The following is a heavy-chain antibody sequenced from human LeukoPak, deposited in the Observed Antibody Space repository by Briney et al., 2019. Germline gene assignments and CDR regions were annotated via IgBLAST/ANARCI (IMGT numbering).Heavy chain of an antibody. J-gene: IGHJ4*02. V-gene: IGHV4-34*01. CDR1: GGSFSGYY. CDR3: ARGPGASRTGDFDY. CDR2: INHSGST. D-gene: IGHD1-26*01. Sequence: SETLSLTCAVYGGSFSGYYWSWIRQPPGKGLEWIGEINHSGSTNYNPSLKSRVTISVDTSKNQFSLKLSPVTAADTAVYYCARGPGASRTGDFDYWGQGTLVTVSS.